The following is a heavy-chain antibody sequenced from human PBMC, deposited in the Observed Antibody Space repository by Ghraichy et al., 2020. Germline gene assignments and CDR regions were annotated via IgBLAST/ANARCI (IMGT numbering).Heavy chain of an antibody. V-gene: IGHV3-7*01. D-gene: IGHD6-19*01. CDR3: ARDLGGGWYFDY. CDR1: GFIFSGYW. J-gene: IGHJ4*02. CDR2: IKKDGSEK. Sequence: GGSLRLSCAASGFIFSGYWMSWVRQAPGKGLEWVANIKKDGSEKYYVDSVKGRFTISRDNAKNSLYLQMNSLRAEDTAVYYCARDLGGGWYFDYWGQGALVTGSS.